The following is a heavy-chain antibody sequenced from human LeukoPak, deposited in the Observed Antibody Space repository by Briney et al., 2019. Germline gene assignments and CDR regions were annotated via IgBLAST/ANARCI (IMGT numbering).Heavy chain of an antibody. CDR1: GITFSSYA. Sequence: GGSLRLSCAASGITFSSYAMHWVRQAPGKGLEWVAVISYDGSNKYYADSVKGRFTISRDNSKNTLYLQMNSLRAEDTAVYYCAKDPDYDILTGGVDYWGQGTLVTVSS. V-gene: IGHV3-30*04. J-gene: IGHJ4*02. D-gene: IGHD3-9*01. CDR2: ISYDGSNK. CDR3: AKDPDYDILTGGVDY.